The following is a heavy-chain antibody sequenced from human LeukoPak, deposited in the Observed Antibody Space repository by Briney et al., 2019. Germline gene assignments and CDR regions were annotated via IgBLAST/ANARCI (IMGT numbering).Heavy chain of an antibody. V-gene: IGHV3-7*01. CDR1: GFTFSSYW. J-gene: IGHJ6*03. D-gene: IGHD1-26*01. Sequence: GSLRLSCAASGFTFSSYWMSWVRQAPGKGLEWVANIKQDGSEKYYVDSVKGRFTISRDNAKNSLYLQMNSLRAEDTAVYYCARAGDSGSLTYYYYYYMDVWGKGTTVTVSS. CDR2: IKQDGSEK. CDR3: ARAGDSGSLTYYYYYYMDV.